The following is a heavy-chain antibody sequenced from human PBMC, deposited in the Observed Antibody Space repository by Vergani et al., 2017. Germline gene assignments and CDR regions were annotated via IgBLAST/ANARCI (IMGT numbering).Heavy chain of an antibody. V-gene: IGHV3-21*01. Sequence: EVQMVESGGGLVKPGGSLRLSCVASGFTFSHYSMNWVRQAPGKGLEWVSSISGNNDDVYYADSVKGRFTISRDNAKNSLYLDMSSLRAEDTAVYYCARYCSSTSCASPYYYYYGMDVWGQGTTVTVSS. CDR3: ARYCSSTSCASPYYYYYGMDV. D-gene: IGHD2-2*01. CDR2: ISGNNDDV. CDR1: GFTFSHYS. J-gene: IGHJ6*02.